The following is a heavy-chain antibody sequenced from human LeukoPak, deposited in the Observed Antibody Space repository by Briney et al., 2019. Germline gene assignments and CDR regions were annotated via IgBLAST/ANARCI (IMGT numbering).Heavy chain of an antibody. V-gene: IGHV3-21*01. D-gene: IGHD4-17*01. Sequence: PGGSLRLSCAASGFTFRSYSMNWVRQAPGEGLEGVSSISSTSGSISYADSVKGRFSISRDNAKNSLYLQMHSLRAEDTAVYYCARGAYGTYDYWGQGTLVTVSS. J-gene: IGHJ4*02. CDR2: ISSTSGSI. CDR3: ARGAYGTYDY. CDR1: GFTFRSYS.